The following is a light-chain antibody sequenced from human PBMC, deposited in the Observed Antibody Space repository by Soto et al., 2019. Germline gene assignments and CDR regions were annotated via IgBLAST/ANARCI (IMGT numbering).Light chain of an antibody. J-gene: IGLJ2*01. Sequence: QSVLTQPASVSGSPGQSIAISCTGTSCDVGTYSFVSWYQQHSGKAPKLLIYDVSNRPSGVSHRFSGSKSGNTASLTISGLQSEDEADYYCSSYTSSTAVFGGGTKVTVL. CDR3: SSYTSSTAV. V-gene: IGLV2-14*03. CDR2: DVS. CDR1: SCDVGTYSF.